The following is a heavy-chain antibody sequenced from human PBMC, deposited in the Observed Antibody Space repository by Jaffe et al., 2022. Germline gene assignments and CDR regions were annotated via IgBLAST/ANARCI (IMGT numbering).Heavy chain of an antibody. CDR3: ARDIDARWGIAAAGNTNWFDP. D-gene: IGHD6-13*01. CDR1: GYSISSGYY. J-gene: IGHJ5*02. V-gene: IGHV4-38-2*02. Sequence: QVQLQESGPGLVKPSETLSLTCAVSGYSISSGYYWGWIRQPPGKGLEWIGSIYHSGSTYYNPSLKSRVTISVDTSKNQFSLKLSSVTAADTAVYYCARDIDARWGIAAAGNTNWFDPWGQGTLVTVSS. CDR2: IYHSGST.